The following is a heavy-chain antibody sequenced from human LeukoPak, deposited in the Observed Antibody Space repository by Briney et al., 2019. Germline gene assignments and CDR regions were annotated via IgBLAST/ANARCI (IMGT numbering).Heavy chain of an antibody. Sequence: GGSLRLSCAASGFTFSSYAMHWVRQAPGKGLEWVSAISGSGGSTYYADSVKGRFTISRDNSKNTLYLQMNSLRAEDTAVYYCANEYCGGDCYQPFDAFDIWGQGTMVTVSS. CDR3: ANEYCGGDCYQPFDAFDI. D-gene: IGHD2-21*02. J-gene: IGHJ3*02. CDR2: ISGSGGST. V-gene: IGHV3-23*01. CDR1: GFTFSSYA.